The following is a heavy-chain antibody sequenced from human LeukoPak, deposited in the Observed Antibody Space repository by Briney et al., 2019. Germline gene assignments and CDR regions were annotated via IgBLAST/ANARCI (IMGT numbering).Heavy chain of an antibody. D-gene: IGHD1-26*01. J-gene: IGHJ4*02. CDR2: IYYSGST. Sequence: SETLSLTCTVSGGSISSGGYYWSRIRQHPGKGLEWIGYIYYSGSTYYNPSLKSRVTISLDTSKNQFSLKLSSVTAADTAVYFCARASIVGATFGDYWGQGTLVTVSS. V-gene: IGHV4-31*03. CDR1: GGSISSGGYY. CDR3: ARASIVGATFGDY.